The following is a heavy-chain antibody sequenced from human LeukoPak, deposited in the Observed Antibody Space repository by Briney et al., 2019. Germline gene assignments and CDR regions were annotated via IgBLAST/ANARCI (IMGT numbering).Heavy chain of an antibody. J-gene: IGHJ4*02. V-gene: IGHV1-69*05. CDR2: IIPIFGTA. CDR3: ARHLYHDDFWSGYIDY. Sequence: SVKVSCKASGGTFSSYAIGWVRQAPGQGLEWMGGIIPIFGTANYAQKFQGRVTITTDESTSTAYMELSNLRSEDTAVYYCARHLYHDDFWSGYIDYWGQGSLLTISS. CDR1: GGTFSSYA. D-gene: IGHD3-3*01.